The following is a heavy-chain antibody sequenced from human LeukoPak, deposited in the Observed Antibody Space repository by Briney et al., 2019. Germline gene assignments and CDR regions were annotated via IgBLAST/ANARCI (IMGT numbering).Heavy chain of an antibody. Sequence: PETLSLTCTVSGGSISRSSYYWGWIRQPPGKGLEWIGTIYYGGNTYYNPSLKSRVRMSLDTSEKQFSLKLTSVTAADTAVYFCARDAEGSDGDYVGVDDWGQGILVTVSS. CDR2: IYYGGNT. CDR3: ARDAEGSDGDYVGVDD. V-gene: IGHV4-39*07. CDR1: GGSISRSSYY. D-gene: IGHD4-17*01. J-gene: IGHJ4*02.